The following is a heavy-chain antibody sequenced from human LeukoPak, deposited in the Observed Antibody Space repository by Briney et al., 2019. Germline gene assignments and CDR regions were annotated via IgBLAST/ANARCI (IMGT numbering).Heavy chain of an antibody. Sequence: ASVTVSCKASGYTFTNYGISWVRQAPGQGLEWMGISNPSFGITSFAQKFQDRVTMTSDTSTSTVYMELSSLRSEDTAVYYCAREMPNTYYFDYWGQGTLVTVSS. CDR2: SNPSFGIT. CDR3: AREMPNTYYFDY. J-gene: IGHJ4*02. CDR1: GYTFTNYG. V-gene: IGHV1-46*01. D-gene: IGHD2-2*01.